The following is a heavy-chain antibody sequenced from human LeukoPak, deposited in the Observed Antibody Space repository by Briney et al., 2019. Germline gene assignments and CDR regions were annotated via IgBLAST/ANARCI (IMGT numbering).Heavy chain of an antibody. D-gene: IGHD5-18*01. J-gene: IGHJ4*02. CDR1: GFTFGSYS. CDR2: ISSSGNTL. CDR3: SRLRGYSYGYADY. Sequence: PGGSLRLSCAASGFTFGSYSMNWVRQAPGKGLEWVSYISSSGNTLDYAASVKGRFTISRDNAKNSLYLQMNSLRAEDTAVYYCSRLRGYSYGYADYWGQGTLVTVSS. V-gene: IGHV3-48*04.